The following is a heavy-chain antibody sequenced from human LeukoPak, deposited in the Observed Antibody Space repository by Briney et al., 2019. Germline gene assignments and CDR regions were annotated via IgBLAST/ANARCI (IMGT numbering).Heavy chain of an antibody. Sequence: GGSLRLSCAASGFTFSSYWMSWVRQAPGKGLEWVAIIKQDGSEKYYLDSVKGRFTISRDNAKNSLYLQMNSLRAEDTAVYYCARDSHSSGWDYYYYGMDVWGQGTTVTVSS. CDR3: ARDSHSSGWDYYYYGMDV. CDR1: GFTFSSYW. J-gene: IGHJ6*02. V-gene: IGHV3-7*01. D-gene: IGHD6-19*01. CDR2: IKQDGSEK.